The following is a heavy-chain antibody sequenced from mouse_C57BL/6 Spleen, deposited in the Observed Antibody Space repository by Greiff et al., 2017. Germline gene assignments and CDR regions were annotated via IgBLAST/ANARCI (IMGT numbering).Heavy chain of an antibody. CDR2: ILPGSGST. CDR3: ASRMDGTLFITYFDY. J-gene: IGHJ2*01. D-gene: IGHD1-1*01. V-gene: IGHV1-9*01. CDR1: GYTFTGYW. Sequence: QVQLQQSGAELMKPGASVKLSCKATGYTFTGYWIEWVKQRPGHGLEWIGEILPGSGSTNYNEKFKGKSTFTADTSSNTAYMQLSSLTTEDSAIYDGASRMDGTLFITYFDYWGQGTTLTVSS.